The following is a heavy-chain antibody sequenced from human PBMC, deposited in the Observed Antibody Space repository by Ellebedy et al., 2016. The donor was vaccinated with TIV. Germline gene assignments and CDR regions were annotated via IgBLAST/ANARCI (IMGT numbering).Heavy chain of an antibody. J-gene: IGHJ4*02. D-gene: IGHD6-19*01. CDR1: GFTFSSYA. Sequence: GGSLRLXXAASGFTFSSYAMSWVRQAPGKGLEWVSAISGSGGSTYYADSVKGRLTISRDNSKNTLYLQMNSLRAEDTAVYYCAKAGYSSGWLDYWGQGTLVTVSS. CDR2: ISGSGGST. V-gene: IGHV3-23*01. CDR3: AKAGYSSGWLDY.